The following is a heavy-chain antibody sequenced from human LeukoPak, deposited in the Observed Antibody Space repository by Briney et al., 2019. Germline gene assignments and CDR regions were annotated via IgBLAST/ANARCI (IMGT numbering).Heavy chain of an antibody. CDR1: GYSISSGYY. J-gene: IGHJ3*02. V-gene: IGHV4-38-2*02. CDR3: ARGRFGELLPGAFDI. Sequence: SQTLSLTCTVSGYSISSGYYWGWIRQPPGKGLEGIGSIYHSGSTYYNPSLKSRVNIAVDTSKNQFSLKLRSVTAADTAVYYCARGRFGELLPGAFDIWGQGTMVTVSS. D-gene: IGHD3-10*01. CDR2: IYHSGST.